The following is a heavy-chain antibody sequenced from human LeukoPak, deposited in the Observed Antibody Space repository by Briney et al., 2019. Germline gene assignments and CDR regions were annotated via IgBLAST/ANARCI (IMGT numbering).Heavy chain of an antibody. V-gene: IGHV6-1*01. D-gene: IGHD5-18*01. CDR2: TYYRSKWYN. CDR3: ARAIASGLEITRIQLWLPNYYYYYMDV. J-gene: IGHJ6*03. CDR1: GDSVSSSSAA. Sequence: SQTLSLTCAISGDSVSSSSAAWNWIRQSPSRGLAWLGRTYYRSKWYNDYAVAVKTRITINPDTSKNQFSLQLNSVTTEDTAVYYCARAIASGLEITRIQLWLPNYYYYYMDVWGKGTTVTVSS.